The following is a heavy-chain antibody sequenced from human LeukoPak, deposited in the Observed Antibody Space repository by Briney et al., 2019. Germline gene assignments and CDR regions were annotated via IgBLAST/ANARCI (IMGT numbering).Heavy chain of an antibody. CDR2: IYYSGST. Sequence: PSETLSLTCTVSGGSISSSSYYWGWICQPPGKGLEWIGSIYYSGSTYYNPSLKSRVTISVDTSKNQFSLKVSSVTAADTAVYYCARTYYYYYYMDVWGKGTTVTVSS. J-gene: IGHJ6*03. CDR3: ARTYYYYYYMDV. CDR1: GGSISSSSYY. V-gene: IGHV4-39*07.